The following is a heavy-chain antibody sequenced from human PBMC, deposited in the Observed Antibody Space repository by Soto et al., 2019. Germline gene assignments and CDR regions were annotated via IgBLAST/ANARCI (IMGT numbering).Heavy chain of an antibody. CDR1: GYTFTTYE. V-gene: IGHV1-8*01. CDR2: MNPNSGNA. CDR3: ARQRSHSSSWSDAFDI. D-gene: IGHD6-13*01. Sequence: QVQLVQSGAEVKKPGASVKVSCKASGYTFTTYEINWVRQATGQGLEWMGWMNPNSGNAGYAQKFRGRVTMTRTTSISTAYMQLSRLRSEDTAVYYCARQRSHSSSWSDAFDIWFQGTMVTVSS. J-gene: IGHJ3*02.